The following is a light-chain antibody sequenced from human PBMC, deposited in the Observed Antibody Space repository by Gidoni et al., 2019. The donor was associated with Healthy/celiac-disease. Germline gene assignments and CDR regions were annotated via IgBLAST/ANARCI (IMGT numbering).Light chain of an antibody. V-gene: IGLV2-8*01. CDR2: EVS. J-gene: IGLJ2*01. CDR3: SSYAGRGV. Sequence: QSALTQPPSASGSPGQSVTNSCTGTSSDLGGYNYVSWYQQHPGQAPKLMIYEVSRRPSGVPDRFSGSKSGNTASLTVSGLQAEDEADYYCSSYAGRGVFGGGTKLTVL. CDR1: SSDLGGYNY.